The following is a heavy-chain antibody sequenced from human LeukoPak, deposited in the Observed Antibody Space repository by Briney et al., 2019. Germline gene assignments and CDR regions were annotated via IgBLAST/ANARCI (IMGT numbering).Heavy chain of an antibody. J-gene: IGHJ3*02. CDR2: ISSSSSYI. V-gene: IGHV3-21*01. CDR1: GFTFSSYA. D-gene: IGHD2-15*01. Sequence: PGGSLRLSCAASGFTFSSYAMSWVRQAPGKGLEWVSSISSSSSYIYYADSVKGRFTISRDNAKNSLYLQMNSLRAEDTAVYYCVCSGGSCSAFDIWGQGTMVTVSS. CDR3: VCSGGSCSAFDI.